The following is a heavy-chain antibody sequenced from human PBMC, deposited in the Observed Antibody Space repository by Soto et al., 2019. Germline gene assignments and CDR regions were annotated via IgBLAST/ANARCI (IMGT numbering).Heavy chain of an antibody. J-gene: IGHJ4*02. CDR3: ARESGVAGPSGDPDY. CDR2: VNGGNGNT. CDR1: GYTFSVHV. V-gene: IGHV1-3*01. D-gene: IGHD2-21*02. Sequence: QVHLVQSGTEVRERGASVKVSCKSSGYTFSVHVMHWVRQAPGQRLEWMGWVNGGNGNTKYSQKFQDRVTITRDTSTTTVYMERSRLRSDEDKAVYYCARESGVAGPSGDPDYWGQGTLVTVSS.